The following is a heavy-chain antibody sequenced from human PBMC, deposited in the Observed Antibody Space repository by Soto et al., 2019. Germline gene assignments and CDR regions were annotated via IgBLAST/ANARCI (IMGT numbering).Heavy chain of an antibody. CDR3: ARVRDWFDP. Sequence: SETLSLTCAVYGGSFSGYYWNWIRQPPGKGLEWIGEIDRSGYTNYNPSLKSRVTISVDTSKNQFSLRLTSVTAADTTVYYCARVRDWFDPWGQGTLVTVSS. CDR1: GGSFSGYY. CDR2: IDRSGYT. V-gene: IGHV4-34*01. D-gene: IGHD3-3*01. J-gene: IGHJ5*02.